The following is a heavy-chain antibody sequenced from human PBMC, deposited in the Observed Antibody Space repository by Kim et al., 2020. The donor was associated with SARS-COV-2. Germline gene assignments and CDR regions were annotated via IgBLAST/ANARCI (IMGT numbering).Heavy chain of an antibody. CDR3: ARSGLPAADPGPLYY. CDR2: ISSSDVTI. D-gene: IGHD5-12*01. CDR1: GFTFWDSG. V-gene: IGHV3-11*04. J-gene: IGHJ4*01. Sequence: GGSLRLSCAASGFTFWDSGMNWIRQAPGKGLEWIAYISSSDVTIYYSDSVKGRFTISSDNANTSLYLQMNSLGAEDTALYYCARSGLPAADPGPLYYWG.